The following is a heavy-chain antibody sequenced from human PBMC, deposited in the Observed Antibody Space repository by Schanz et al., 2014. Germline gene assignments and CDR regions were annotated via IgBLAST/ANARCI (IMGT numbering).Heavy chain of an antibody. CDR2: IKHDGSVK. CDR1: GFAVDNYY. V-gene: IGHV3-7*04. D-gene: IGHD1-26*01. Sequence: EVHLLESGGGLVQPGGSLRLSCAASGFAVDNYYMSCVRQAPGKGPEWVANIKHDGSVKDYVDSVEGRFTISRDNAKRSLFLQMNSLRAEDTAVYYCARDHTTESYYSAGPPIDYWGQGTLLTVSS. CDR3: ARDHTTESYYSAGPPIDY. J-gene: IGHJ4*02.